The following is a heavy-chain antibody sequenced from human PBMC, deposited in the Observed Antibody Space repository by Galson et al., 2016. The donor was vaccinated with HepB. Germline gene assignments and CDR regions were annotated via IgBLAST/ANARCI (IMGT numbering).Heavy chain of an antibody. J-gene: IGHJ4*02. CDR1: GLTLSSYW. CDR2: LYSGGST. V-gene: IGHV3-66*01. CDR3: ARDLWRDGRIDY. D-gene: IGHD1-1*01. Sequence: SLRLSCAASGLTLSSYWMSWVRQAPGKGLEWVSVLYSGGSTYYADSVKGRFTISRDNGKNSLYLQMNSLRDEDTAVYYCARDLWRDGRIDYWGQGTLVTVSS.